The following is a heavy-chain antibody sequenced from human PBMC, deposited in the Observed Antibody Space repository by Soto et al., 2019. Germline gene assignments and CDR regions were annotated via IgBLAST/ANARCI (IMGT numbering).Heavy chain of an antibody. CDR1: GGSFSGYY. CDR3: ARGGSSVSNSDAFDI. D-gene: IGHD3-22*01. CDR2: IKHSGST. V-gene: IGHV4-34*02. Sequence: QVQLQHWGAGLLRPSETLSLTCGVYGGSFSGYYWSWIRQSPGMGLEWIGEIKHSGSTNYNPSLKSRVTISIDTSKIQFSLNLESVTAADTAVYYCARGGSSVSNSDAFDIWGPGTMVTVSS. J-gene: IGHJ3*02.